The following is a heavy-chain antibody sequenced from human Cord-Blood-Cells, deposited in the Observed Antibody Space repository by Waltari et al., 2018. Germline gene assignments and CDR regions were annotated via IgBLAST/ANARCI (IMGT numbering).Heavy chain of an antibody. J-gene: IGHJ4*02. CDR3: ARKNWGSSQCFDY. D-gene: IGHD7-27*01. CDR2: ISSSSSYI. CDR1: GFTFTSYS. V-gene: IGHV3-21*01. Sequence: EVQLVESGGGLVKPGGSLRLSCAASGFTFTSYSMNWVRQAPGKGVEWVASISSSSSYIYYADAVKGRFTISRENAKNSLYLQMNSLRAEDTAVYYCARKNWGSSQCFDYWGQGTLVTVSS.